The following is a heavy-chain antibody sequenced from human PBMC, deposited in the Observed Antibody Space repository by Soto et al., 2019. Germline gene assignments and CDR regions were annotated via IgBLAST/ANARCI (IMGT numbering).Heavy chain of an antibody. Sequence: QVQLVESGGGVVQPGRSLRLSCAASGFTFSSYGMHWVRQAPGKGLEWVAVISYDGSNKYYADSVKGRFTISRDNSKNTLYLQMNSLRAEDTAVYYCAKDPVGEYCGGDCYRRYFDYWGQGTLVTVSS. V-gene: IGHV3-30*18. CDR1: GFTFSSYG. CDR3: AKDPVGEYCGGDCYRRYFDY. CDR2: ISYDGSNK. J-gene: IGHJ4*02. D-gene: IGHD2-21*02.